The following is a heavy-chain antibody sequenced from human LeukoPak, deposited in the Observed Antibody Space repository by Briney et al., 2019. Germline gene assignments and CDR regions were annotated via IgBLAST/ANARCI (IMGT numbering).Heavy chain of an antibody. J-gene: IGHJ6*03. CDR3: ARVLGGYYYYYYMDV. Sequence: VASVKVSCKASGYTFTSYAMNWVRQAPGQGLEWMGWINTNTGNPTYAQGFTGRFVFSLDTSVSTAYLQISSLKAEDTAVYYCARVLGGYYYYYYMDVWGKGTTVTVSS. V-gene: IGHV7-4-1*02. CDR1: GYTFTSYA. D-gene: IGHD3-16*01. CDR2: INTNTGNP.